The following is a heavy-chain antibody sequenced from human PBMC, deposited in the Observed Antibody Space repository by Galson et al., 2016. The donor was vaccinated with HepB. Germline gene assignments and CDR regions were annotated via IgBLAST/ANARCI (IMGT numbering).Heavy chain of an antibody. V-gene: IGHV3-9*01. Sequence: SLRLSGAASGFIFKDYAMHWVRQAPGKGLEGVSSISWNSGSIGYADSVKGRFTIPRDNAKNSLYLQMNSLRAEDTAFYYCAQDEDSMSVGATNFQHWGQGTLVTVSS. CDR2: ISWNSGSI. D-gene: IGHD1-26*01. J-gene: IGHJ1*01. CDR3: AQDEDSMSVGATNFQH. CDR1: GFIFKDYA.